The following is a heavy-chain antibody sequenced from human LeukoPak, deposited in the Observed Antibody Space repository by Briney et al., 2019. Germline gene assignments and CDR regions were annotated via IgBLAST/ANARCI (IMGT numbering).Heavy chain of an antibody. CDR1: GFTFSSYW. CDR3: ARVPGGNSYYYYMDV. J-gene: IGHJ6*03. Sequence: GGSLRLSCAASGFTFSSYWMHWVRQAPGKGLVWVSRINSDGSSTSYADSVKGRFTISRDNAKNTLYLQMNSLRAEDTAVYYCARVPGGNSYYYYMDVWGKGTTVTISS. CDR2: INSDGSST. V-gene: IGHV3-74*01. D-gene: IGHD2-15*01.